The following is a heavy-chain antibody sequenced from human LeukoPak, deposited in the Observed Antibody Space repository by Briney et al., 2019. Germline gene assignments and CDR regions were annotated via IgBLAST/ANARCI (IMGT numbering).Heavy chain of an antibody. J-gene: IGHJ4*02. D-gene: IGHD3-10*01. CDR1: GYSFSTYW. V-gene: IGHV5-51*01. CDR2: IYPGDSDT. CDR3: ARQLSEYSRSGSPFDY. Sequence: EPMMISSTGCGYSFSTYWIGWVRQMPGKGLEWMGIIYPGDSDTSYSPSFQGQVTISADKTISTAYLQWTSLKASDTATYYCARQLSEYSRSGSPFDYWGQGGLGTVST.